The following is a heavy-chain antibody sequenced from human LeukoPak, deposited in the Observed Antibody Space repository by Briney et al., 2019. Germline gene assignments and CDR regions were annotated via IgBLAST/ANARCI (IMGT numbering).Heavy chain of an antibody. V-gene: IGHV1-46*03. Sequence: ASVKVSCKASGYTFTGYYMHWVRQAPGQGLEWMGIINPSGGSTSYAQKFQGRVTMTRDTSTSTVYMELSSLRSEDTAVYYCARGRESYDILTGYFQYYFDYWGQGTLVTVSS. D-gene: IGHD3-9*01. CDR1: GYTFTGYY. J-gene: IGHJ4*02. CDR3: ARGRESYDILTGYFQYYFDY. CDR2: INPSGGST.